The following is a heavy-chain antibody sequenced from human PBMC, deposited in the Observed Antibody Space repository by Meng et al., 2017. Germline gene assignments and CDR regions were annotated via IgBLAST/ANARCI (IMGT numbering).Heavy chain of an antibody. D-gene: IGHD3-16*01. CDR3: ARDLKRDHHLGEGGY. CDR2: ISAYNGNT. V-gene: IGHV1-18*01. CDR1: GYTFTGYG. J-gene: IGHJ4*02. Sequence: QVQMRQAGAEWKKPGAQVKVSCKASGYTFTGYGISWVRQAPGQGLEWMGWISAYNGNTNYAQKLQGRVTMTTDTSTSTAYMELRSLRSDDTAVYYCARDLKRDHHLGEGGYWGQGTLVTVSS.